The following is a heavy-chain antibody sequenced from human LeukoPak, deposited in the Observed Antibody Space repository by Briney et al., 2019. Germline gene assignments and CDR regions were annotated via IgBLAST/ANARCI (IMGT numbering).Heavy chain of an antibody. CDR1: GGSISSYY. CDR3: ARAASMILPFYFDF. CDR2: ITSSGST. D-gene: IGHD3-22*01. J-gene: IGHJ4*02. Sequence: PSETLSLTCNVSGGSISSYYWSWIRQPPGKGLEWIGYITSSGSTYYNSSLQSRVTISVDTSKNHFSLTLSSVTAADTAVYYCARAASMILPFYFDFWGQGTLVTVSS. V-gene: IGHV4-59*01.